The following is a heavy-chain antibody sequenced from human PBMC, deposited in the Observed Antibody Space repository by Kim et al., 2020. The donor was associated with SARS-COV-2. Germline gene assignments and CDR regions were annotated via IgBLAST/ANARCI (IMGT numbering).Heavy chain of an antibody. CDR2: INWNGDSA. CDR3: ARGRGPFPQFYLDV. D-gene: IGHD3-10*01. Sequence: GGSLRLSCAASGFTFDDYGMSWVRQAPGKGLDWVSAINWNGDSAGYVDSVKGRFTISRDNANNSLYLQMDSLRAEDTAVYYCARGRGPFPQFYLDVWGQG. CDR1: GFTFDDYG. V-gene: IGHV3-20*04. J-gene: IGHJ6*02.